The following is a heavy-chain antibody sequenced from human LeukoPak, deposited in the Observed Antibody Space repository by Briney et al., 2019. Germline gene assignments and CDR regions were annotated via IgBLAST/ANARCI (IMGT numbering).Heavy chain of an antibody. CDR2: INPNSGGT. CDR3: ARGPISAAELGRLFDY. J-gene: IGHJ4*02. D-gene: IGHD6-13*01. V-gene: IGHV1-2*02. Sequence: ASVKVSCKASGYTFTGYYMHWVRQAPGQGLEWMGWINPNSGGTNYAQKFQGRVTMTRDTSISTAYMELSRLRSDDTAVYYCARGPISAAELGRLFDYWGQGTLVTVSS. CDR1: GYTFTGYY.